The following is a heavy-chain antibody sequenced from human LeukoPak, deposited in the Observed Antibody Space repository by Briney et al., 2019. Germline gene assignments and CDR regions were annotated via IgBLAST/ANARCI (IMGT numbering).Heavy chain of an antibody. Sequence: SETLSLTCTVSGGSISSYYWSWIRQPPGKGLEWIGYIYYSGSINYNPSLKSRVTISVDTSMNQFSLKLSSVTAADTAVYYCARHYGDYDLYYFDYWGQGTLVTVSS. CDR3: ARHYGDYDLYYFDY. CDR1: GGSISSYY. CDR2: IYYSGSI. J-gene: IGHJ4*02. V-gene: IGHV4-59*08. D-gene: IGHD4-17*01.